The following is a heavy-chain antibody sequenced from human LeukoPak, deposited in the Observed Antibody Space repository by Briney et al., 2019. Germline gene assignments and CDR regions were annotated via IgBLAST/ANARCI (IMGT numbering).Heavy chain of an antibody. CDR1: GGSINSYY. V-gene: IGHV4-59*01. Sequence: SETLSLTCTVSGGSINSYYWSWIRQPPGEGLEWIAYIYYSGSTHYNPSLESRVTISVDTSKNQFSLRVSSVTTADTAVYYCASYGAAAGTFDYWGQGTLVTVSS. J-gene: IGHJ4*02. CDR2: IYYSGST. D-gene: IGHD6-13*01. CDR3: ASYGAAAGTFDY.